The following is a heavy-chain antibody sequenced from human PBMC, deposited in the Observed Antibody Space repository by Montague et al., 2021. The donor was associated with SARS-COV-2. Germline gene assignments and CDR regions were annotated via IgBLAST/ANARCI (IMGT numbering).Heavy chain of an antibody. V-gene: IGHV5-10-1*01. D-gene: IGHD2-21*02. CDR2: IDPXXSYT. Sequence: QSGAEVKKPGESLRISCKGSGYSFTSYWISWVRQMPGKGLEWMGRIDPXXSYTNYSPSFQGHVTISADKSISTAYLRWSSLKASDTAMYYCAITFVVVTASQIDYWGQGTLVTVSS. CDR3: AITFVVVTASQIDY. CDR1: GYSFTSYW. J-gene: IGHJ4*02.